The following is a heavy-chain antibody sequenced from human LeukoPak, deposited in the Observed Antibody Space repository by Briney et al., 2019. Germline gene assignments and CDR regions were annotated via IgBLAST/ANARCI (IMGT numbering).Heavy chain of an antibody. D-gene: IGHD3-10*01. J-gene: IGHJ4*02. Sequence: GGSLRLSCAASGFTFSSYGMHWVRQAPGKGLEWVAVISYDGSNKYYADSVKGRFTISRDNSKNTLYLQMNSLRAEDTAVYYCAKDGPYGSGPNVDYWGRGTLVTVSS. CDR3: AKDGPYGSGPNVDY. CDR2: ISYDGSNK. V-gene: IGHV3-30*18. CDR1: GFTFSSYG.